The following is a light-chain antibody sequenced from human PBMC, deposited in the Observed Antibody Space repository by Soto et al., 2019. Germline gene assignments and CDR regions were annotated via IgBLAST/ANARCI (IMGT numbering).Light chain of an antibody. CDR1: QSISSY. Sequence: DIQMTQSPSSLSASVGDRVTITCRASQSISSYLNWYQQKPGKAPKLLIYAASSLQSGVPSRFSGSGSGTDFTLTISSLQPEYFATYYCQQSYSTPQVTFGGGTKVEIK. V-gene: IGKV1-39*01. CDR3: QQSYSTPQVT. CDR2: AAS. J-gene: IGKJ4*01.